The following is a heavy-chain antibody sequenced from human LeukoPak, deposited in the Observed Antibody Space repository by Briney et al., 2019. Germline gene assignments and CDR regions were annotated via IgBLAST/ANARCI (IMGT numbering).Heavy chain of an antibody. D-gene: IGHD2-21*01. CDR3: ARDLEGHICYFDF. CDR1: GFTFSSYW. Sequence: GGSLRLSCAASGFTFSSYWMSWVRQAPGKGLEWVANIKQDGSEKYYVDSVKGRFTISRDNAKNSLYLQMNSLRAEDTAVYYCARDLEGHICYFDFWGQGTLVTVSS. CDR2: IKQDGSEK. V-gene: IGHV3-7*01. J-gene: IGHJ4*02.